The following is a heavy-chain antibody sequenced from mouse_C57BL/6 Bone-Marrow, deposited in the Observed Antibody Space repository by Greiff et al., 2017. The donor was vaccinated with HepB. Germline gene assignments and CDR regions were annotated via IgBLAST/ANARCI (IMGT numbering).Heavy chain of an antibody. V-gene: IGHV1-81*01. D-gene: IGHD2-4*01. CDR1: GYTFTSYG. Sequence: QVQLKESGAELARPGASVKLSCKASGYTFTSYGISWVKQRTGQGLEWIGEIYPRSGNTYYNEKFKGKATLTADKSSSTAYMELRSLTSEDSAVYFCARGESFGIYYDYPFDYWGQGTTLTVSS. CDR3: ARGESFGIYYDYPFDY. J-gene: IGHJ2*01. CDR2: IYPRSGNT.